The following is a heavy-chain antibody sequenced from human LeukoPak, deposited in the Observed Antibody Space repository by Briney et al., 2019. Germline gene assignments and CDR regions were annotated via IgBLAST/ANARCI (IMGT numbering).Heavy chain of an antibody. CDR3: ARETLTTSRWFGP. D-gene: IGHD4-17*01. Sequence: SETLSLTCTVSGGSISSYYWSWIRQPPGKGLEWIGYIYYSGSTYYNPSLKSRVTISVDTSKNQFSLKLSSVTAAGTAVYYCARETLTTSRWFGPWGRGTRVTAPS. CDR1: GGSISSYY. CDR2: IYYSGST. V-gene: IGHV4-59*12. J-gene: IGHJ5*02.